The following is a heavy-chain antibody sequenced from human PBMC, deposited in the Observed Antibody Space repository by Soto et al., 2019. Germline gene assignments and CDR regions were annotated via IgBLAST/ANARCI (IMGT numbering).Heavy chain of an antibody. D-gene: IGHD6-13*01. CDR1: GYTFTGYY. V-gene: IGHV1-2*04. CDR2: INPNSGGT. CDR3: ARVLAAAGPFFDY. Sequence: ASVKVSCKASGYTFTGYYMHWVRQAPGQGLEWMGWINPNSGGTNYAQKFQGWVTMTRDTSISTAYMELSRLRSDDMAVYYCARVLAAAGPFFDYWGQGTLVTVSS. J-gene: IGHJ4*02.